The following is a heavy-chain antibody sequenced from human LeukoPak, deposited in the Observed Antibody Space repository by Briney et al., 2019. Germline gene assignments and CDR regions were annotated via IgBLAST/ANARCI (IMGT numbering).Heavy chain of an antibody. CDR2: INYSGDA. CDR3: ARSYYDSSGPYDV. Sequence: SETLSLTCAVYGGSLSGYYWSWIRQPPGKGLEWIGEINYSGDANYNPSLKSRVTISVDTSNNQFSLKLTSVTAADTAVYYCARSYYDSSGPYDVWGEGTTVTVSS. CDR1: GGSLSGYY. V-gene: IGHV4-34*01. D-gene: IGHD3-22*01. J-gene: IGHJ6*04.